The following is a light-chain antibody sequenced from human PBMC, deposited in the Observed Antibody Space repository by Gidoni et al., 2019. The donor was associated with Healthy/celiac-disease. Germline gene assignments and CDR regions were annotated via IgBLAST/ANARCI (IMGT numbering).Light chain of an antibody. J-gene: IGKJ4*01. CDR1: QSLSSY. CDR3: QQSYSTPHT. CDR2: AAS. Sequence: IQMSHSPSSLSASVGDRVPITCRASQSLSSYLNWYQQKPGKAPTLLIYAASSMQSGVPSRFSGSGSGTDFTLTISSLQPEDFATYYCQQSYSTPHTFGGGTKVEIK. V-gene: IGKV1-39*01.